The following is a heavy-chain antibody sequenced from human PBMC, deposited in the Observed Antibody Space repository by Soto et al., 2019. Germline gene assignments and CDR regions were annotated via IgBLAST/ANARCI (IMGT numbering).Heavy chain of an antibody. CDR1: GFIFSSAW. CDR2: IKSKSDGGTR. CDR3: VEGWNDF. D-gene: IGHD1-1*01. V-gene: IGHV3-15*01. J-gene: IGHJ4*02. Sequence: EVQVVESGGDLVKPGGSLRLSCATSGFIFSSAWMSWVRQAPGKGLEWVGRIKSKSDGGTRDYAAPVNGRCNISRYDSKNMVYLQMNSLTAEDTAVYYCVEGWNDFWGQGTLVTVSS.